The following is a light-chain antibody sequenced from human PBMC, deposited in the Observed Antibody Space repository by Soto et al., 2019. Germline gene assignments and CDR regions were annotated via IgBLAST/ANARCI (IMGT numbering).Light chain of an antibody. V-gene: IGKV3-11*01. J-gene: IGKJ2*01. CDR1: QSVGSY. CDR3: QQRTNWPTYT. CDR2: DAS. Sequence: ENVLTQSPATLSLSPGERATLSCRASQSVGSYLACYQQKPGQAPRLLIYDASIRATGIPTRFSGSGSGTDFTLTIISLEPEDCAVYYCQQRTNWPTYTFGQGTQLEIK.